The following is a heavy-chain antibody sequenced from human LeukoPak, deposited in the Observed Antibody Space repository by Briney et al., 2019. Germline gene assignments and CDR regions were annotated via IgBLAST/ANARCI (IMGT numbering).Heavy chain of an antibody. CDR3: TRRQQTGGDNGLHNWFDP. CDR1: DGSSSSSS. Sequence: SETLSLTCTVSDGSSSSSSWNWIRQPPDKGLEWIGYIYYSGSTKYNPSLESRVTISVDTSKNQISLKLRSVTAADTAIYYCTRRQQTGGDNGLHNWFDPWGQGTLVTVSS. J-gene: IGHJ5*02. V-gene: IGHV4-59*08. CDR2: IYYSGST. D-gene: IGHD2-21*01.